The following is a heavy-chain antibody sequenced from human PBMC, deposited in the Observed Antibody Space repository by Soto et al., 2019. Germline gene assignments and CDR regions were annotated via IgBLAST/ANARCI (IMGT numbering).Heavy chain of an antibody. Sequence: EVQLVESGGGLVQPGGSLRLSCAASGFTFSLYSMSWVRQAPGKCLEWVSYISRSSTGIHYADSVKGRFTISRDDVTKSMHLKMKSLRDGDTAVYDCARAVTWGLDVWGQETTVSIS. J-gene: IGHJ6*01. D-gene: IGHD3-10*01. V-gene: IGHV3-48*02. CDR1: GFTFSLYS. CDR2: ISRSSTGI. CDR3: ARAVTWGLDV.